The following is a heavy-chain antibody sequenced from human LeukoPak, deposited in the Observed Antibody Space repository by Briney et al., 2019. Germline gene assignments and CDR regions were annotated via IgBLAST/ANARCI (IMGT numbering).Heavy chain of an antibody. Sequence: GGSLRLSCAASGFTFSTYWMHWVRQAPGKGLVWVSRINGDGSSSTYADSVKGRFAISRDNAKNTLYLQMNSLRTEDTAVYYCTRNPGMDVWGQGTTVTVSS. CDR2: INGDGSSS. J-gene: IGHJ6*02. CDR3: TRNPGMDV. V-gene: IGHV3-74*01. CDR1: GFTFSTYW.